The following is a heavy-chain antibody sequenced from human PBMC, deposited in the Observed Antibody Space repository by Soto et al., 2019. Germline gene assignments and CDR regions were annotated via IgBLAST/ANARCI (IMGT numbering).Heavy chain of an antibody. CDR3: AKGRGGSGSLPPRVDF. Sequence: EVQLLESGGGLVQPGGSLRLSCAASGFTFNNYAMTWVRQAPGKGLEWVSAISGGGDTTSYADSVKGRFTVSRDGSKNTLYPQMSSLRAEDTALYYCAKGRGGSGSLPPRVDFWGQGTLVTVSS. D-gene: IGHD3-10*01. J-gene: IGHJ4*02. CDR2: ISGGGDTT. V-gene: IGHV3-23*01. CDR1: GFTFNNYA.